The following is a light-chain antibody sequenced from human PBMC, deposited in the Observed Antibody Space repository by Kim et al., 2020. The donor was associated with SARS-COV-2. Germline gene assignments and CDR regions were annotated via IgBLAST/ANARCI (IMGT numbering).Light chain of an antibody. CDR3: SSYTRSVTYV. Sequence: QSALTQPASVSGSLGQSITISCTGTSSDVGSYNYVSWYQQHPGKAPKLLISDVINRPSGVSNRFSGSKSGNTASLTISGLKAEDEADYYCSSYTRSVTYVFGTGTKVTVL. CDR1: SSDVGSYNY. V-gene: IGLV2-14*03. CDR2: DVI. J-gene: IGLJ1*01.